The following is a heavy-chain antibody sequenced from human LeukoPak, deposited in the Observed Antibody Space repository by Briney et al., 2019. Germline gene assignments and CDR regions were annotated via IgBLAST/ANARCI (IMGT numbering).Heavy chain of an antibody. V-gene: IGHV3-7*03. Sequence: GGSLRLSCAASGFTFSSYWMSWVRQAPGKGLEWVANIKQDGGEKYYVDSVKGRFTISRDNAKNSLYLQMNSLRAEDTAVYYCARYCSGGSCSSYYYYGMDVWGKGTTVTVSS. J-gene: IGHJ6*04. D-gene: IGHD2-15*01. CDR3: ARYCSGGSCSSYYYYGMDV. CDR1: GFTFSSYW. CDR2: IKQDGGEK.